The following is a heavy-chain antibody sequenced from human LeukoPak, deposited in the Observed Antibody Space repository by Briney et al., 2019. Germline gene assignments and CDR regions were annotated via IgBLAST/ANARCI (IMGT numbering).Heavy chain of an antibody. D-gene: IGHD3-16*01. CDR3: TRGYVGIDY. CDR2: INTDGSST. V-gene: IGHV3-74*01. Sequence: LAGGSLRLSCAASGFTFSSYWMHWVRRAPGKGLVWVSRINTDGSSTIYADSVKGRFTISRDNAKNTLYLQMNSLRAEETAVYYCTRGYVGIDYWGQGTLVTVSS. J-gene: IGHJ4*02. CDR1: GFTFSSYW.